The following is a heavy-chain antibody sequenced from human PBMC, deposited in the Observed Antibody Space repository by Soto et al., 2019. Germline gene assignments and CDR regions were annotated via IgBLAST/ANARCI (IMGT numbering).Heavy chain of an antibody. CDR2: IYPGDSDT. CDR3: ARLPFLYDILTGYLYYFDY. V-gene: IGHV5-51*01. D-gene: IGHD3-9*01. Sequence: PGESLKISCKGSGYSFTSYWIGWVRQMPGKGLEWMGIIYPGDSDTRYSPSFQGQVTISADKSISTAYLQWSSLKASDTAMYYCARLPFLYDILTGYLYYFDYWGQGTLVTVSS. J-gene: IGHJ4*02. CDR1: GYSFTSYW.